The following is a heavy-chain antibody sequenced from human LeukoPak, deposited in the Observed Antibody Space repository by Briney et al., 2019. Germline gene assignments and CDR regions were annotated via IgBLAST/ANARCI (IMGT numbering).Heavy chain of an antibody. CDR2: ISAYNGNT. D-gene: IGHD5/OR15-5a*01. V-gene: IGHV1-18*01. J-gene: IGHJ6*03. CDR1: GYTFTSYG. Sequence: ASVKVSCKASGYTFTSYGISWVRQAPGQGLEWMGWISAYNGNTNYAQKLQGRVTMTTDTSTSTAYMELRSLRSDDTAVYYCARCLPRSYYYYYYYYMDVWGKGTTVTVSS. CDR3: ARCLPRSYYYYYYYYMDV.